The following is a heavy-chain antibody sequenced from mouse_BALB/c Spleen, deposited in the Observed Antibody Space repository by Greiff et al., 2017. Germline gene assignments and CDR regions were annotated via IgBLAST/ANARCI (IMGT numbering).Heavy chain of an antibody. CDR2: IDPENGNT. V-gene: IGHV14-1*02. CDR1: GFNIKDYY. D-gene: IGHD2-14*01. J-gene: IGHJ3*01. Sequence: VQLQQSGAELVRPGALVKLSCKASGFNIKDYYMHWVKQRPEQGLEWIGWIDPENGNTIYDPKFQGKASITADTSSNTAYLQLSSLTSEDTAVYYCANYRSSFAYWGQGTLVTVSA. CDR3: ANYRSSFAY.